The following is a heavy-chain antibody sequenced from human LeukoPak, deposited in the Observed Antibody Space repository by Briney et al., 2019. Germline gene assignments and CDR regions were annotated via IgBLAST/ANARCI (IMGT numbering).Heavy chain of an antibody. J-gene: IGHJ5*02. CDR1: GYTYTSYD. CDR3: ARGLLDPYYDFWSGYSNWFDP. D-gene: IGHD3-3*01. Sequence: PRASVKVSCKASGYTYTSYDINWVRQATGQGLEWMGWMNPNSGNTGYAQKFQGRVTITRNTSISTAYMELSSLRSEDTAVYYCARGLLDPYYDFWSGYSNWFDPWGQGTLVTVSS. CDR2: MNPNSGNT. V-gene: IGHV1-8*03.